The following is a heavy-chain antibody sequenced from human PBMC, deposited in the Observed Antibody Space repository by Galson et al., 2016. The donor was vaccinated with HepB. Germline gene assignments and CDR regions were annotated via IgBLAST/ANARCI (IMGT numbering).Heavy chain of an antibody. D-gene: IGHD3-3*01. J-gene: IGHJ6*02. CDR1: GGTFNNYA. CDR2: IIPILGAI. CDR3: AREGGLDSWSGPYYYYGMDV. Sequence: SVKVSCKVSGGTFNNYAINWVRQAPGQGLEWMGAIIPILGAIDYSKKFQGRVTITADESTSTAYMGLSSLRSGDTAVYYCAREGGLDSWSGPYYYYGMDVWGQGTTVTVSS. V-gene: IGHV1-69*13.